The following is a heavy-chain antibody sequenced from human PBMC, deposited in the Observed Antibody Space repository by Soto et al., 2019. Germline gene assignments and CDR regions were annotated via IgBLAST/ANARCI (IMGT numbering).Heavy chain of an antibody. CDR1: GYKFSTYA. V-gene: IGHV1-18*01. D-gene: IGHD4-17*01. CDR2: STPNSGYP. Sequence: QLQLTQSGGEARKPGASVRVSCAASGYKFSTYAISWLRQAPGQGLEWMGLSTPNSGYPNYAQKFQGRLILTTDIPSRTAYMALPRLRYDDTAIYYCATSYATGFDPWGQGTLVSVS. J-gene: IGHJ5*02. CDR3: ATSYATGFDP.